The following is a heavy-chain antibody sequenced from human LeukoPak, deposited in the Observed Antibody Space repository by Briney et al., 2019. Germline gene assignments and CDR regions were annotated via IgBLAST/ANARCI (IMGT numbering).Heavy chain of an antibody. CDR2: ISSSSSYI. CDR1: GFTFSSYS. Sequence: NPGGSLRLSCAASGFTFSSYSMNWVRQAPGKGLEWVSSISSSSSYIYYADSVKGRFTISRDNAKNSLYLQMNSLRAEDTAVYYCARERAAALGENWFDPWGQGTLVTVSS. D-gene: IGHD3-16*01. J-gene: IGHJ5*02. V-gene: IGHV3-21*01. CDR3: ARERAAALGENWFDP.